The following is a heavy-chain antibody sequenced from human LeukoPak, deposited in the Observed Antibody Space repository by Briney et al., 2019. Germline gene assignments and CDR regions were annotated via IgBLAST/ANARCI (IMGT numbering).Heavy chain of an antibody. J-gene: IGHJ1*01. CDR3: ARGALIVVVLATFQH. CDR2: ISSSSSYI. V-gene: IGHV3-21*01. CDR1: GFTFSSYS. D-gene: IGHD2-2*01. Sequence: GGSLRLSCAASGFTFSSYSMNWVRQAPGKGLEWVSSISSSSSYIYYADSVKGRFTISRDNAKNSLYLQMNSLRAEDTAVYYCARGALIVVVLATFQHWGQGTLVTVSS.